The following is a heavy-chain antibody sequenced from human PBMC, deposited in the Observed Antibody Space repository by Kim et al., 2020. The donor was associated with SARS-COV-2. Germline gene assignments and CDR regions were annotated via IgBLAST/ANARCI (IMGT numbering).Heavy chain of an antibody. V-gene: IGHV4-4*07. CDR3: ARASSNWGYAFDI. D-gene: IGHD7-27*01. Sequence: YNPSLKSRVTMSLDTTKNQFSRELNSVTAADTAVYYCARASSNWGYAFDIWGQGIMVSVSS. J-gene: IGHJ3*02.